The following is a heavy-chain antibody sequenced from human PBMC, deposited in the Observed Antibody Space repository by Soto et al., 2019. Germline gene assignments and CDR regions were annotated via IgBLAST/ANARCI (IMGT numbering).Heavy chain of an antibody. V-gene: IGHV3-7*05. Sequence: GGSLRLSCAASGFTFSSYWMSWVRQAPGKGLEWVANIKQDGSEKYYVDSVKGRFTISRDNAKNSRYLQMNSLRAEDTAVYYCARDRHIVVVTVLWYFDLWGRGTLVTVSS. J-gene: IGHJ2*01. D-gene: IGHD2-21*02. CDR2: IKQDGSEK. CDR1: GFTFSSYW. CDR3: ARDRHIVVVTVLWYFDL.